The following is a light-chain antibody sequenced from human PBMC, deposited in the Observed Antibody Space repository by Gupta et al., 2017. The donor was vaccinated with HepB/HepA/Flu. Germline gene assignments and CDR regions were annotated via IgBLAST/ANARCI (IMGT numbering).Light chain of an antibody. Sequence: EIVLTQSPVTLSLSPGERATLSCRASQSVSSSYLAWYQQKPGQAPRLLIYGASSRATGIPDRFSGSGCGTEFTLTISRLEPEDFAVYYCQQYGSSLYTFGQGTKMEIK. CDR3: QQYGSSLYT. V-gene: IGKV3-20*01. J-gene: IGKJ2*01. CDR1: QSVSSSY. CDR2: GAS.